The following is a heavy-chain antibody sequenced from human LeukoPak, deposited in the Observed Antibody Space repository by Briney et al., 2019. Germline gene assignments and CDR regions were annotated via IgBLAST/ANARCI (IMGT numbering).Heavy chain of an antibody. J-gene: IGHJ4*02. CDR3: AKDEGSGSYYDYLDY. D-gene: IGHD1-26*01. Sequence: PGGSLRLSCAASGFTFSSSEMNWVRQAPGKGLEWVSCISGSGSTIYYADSVKGRFTISRDNARNSLYLQMNSLRTEDTALYYCAKDEGSGSYYDYLDYWGQGTLVTVSS. CDR2: ISGSGSTI. CDR1: GFTFSSSE. V-gene: IGHV3-48*03.